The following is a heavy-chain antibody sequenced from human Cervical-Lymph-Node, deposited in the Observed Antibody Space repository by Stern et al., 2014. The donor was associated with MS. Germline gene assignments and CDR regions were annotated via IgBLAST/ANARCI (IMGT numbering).Heavy chain of an antibody. CDR2: VSYPGRDK. J-gene: IGHJ4*02. V-gene: IGHV3-30-3*01. D-gene: IGHD5-18*01. Sequence: VQLEESGGDVVQPGRSLRLACEVSGFTFSRYAIHWVRQAPGKGLEWMAFVSYPGRDKYYAESVRGRFSISRDNSKNTVFLHIDSLGPQDTAIYYCTRQDQQLVTFDYWGQGTLVSVSS. CDR3: TRQDQQLVTFDY. CDR1: GFTFSRYA.